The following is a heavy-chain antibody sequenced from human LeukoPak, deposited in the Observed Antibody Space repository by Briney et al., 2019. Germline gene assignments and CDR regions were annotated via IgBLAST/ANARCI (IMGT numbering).Heavy chain of an antibody. J-gene: IGHJ5*02. CDR3: ARDTGVSYSSGPRGFDP. CDR2: INPNSGGT. Sequence: ASVKVSCKASGYTFTGYYMHWVRQAPGQGLEWMGWINPNSGGTNYAQKFQGRVTMTRDTSISTAYMELSRLRSDDTAVYYCARDTGVSYSSGPRGFDPWGQGTLVTVPS. D-gene: IGHD6-19*01. V-gene: IGHV1-2*02. CDR1: GYTFTGYY.